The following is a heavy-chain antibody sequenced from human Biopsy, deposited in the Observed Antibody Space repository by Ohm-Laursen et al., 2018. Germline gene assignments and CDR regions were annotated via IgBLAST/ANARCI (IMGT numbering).Heavy chain of an antibody. CDR2: IYNTETT. J-gene: IGHJ5*02. V-gene: IGHV4-39*01. Sequence: SETLSLTCIVSGGSISSSTTYYWAWLRQPPGKGLEWIGSIYNTETTFYTPSLKSRVTISVDTSTNQFSLKVSSVTAADTALYFCARHPTGFWFDPWGHGTLVTVSS. CDR1: GGSISSSTTYY. CDR3: ARHPTGFWFDP.